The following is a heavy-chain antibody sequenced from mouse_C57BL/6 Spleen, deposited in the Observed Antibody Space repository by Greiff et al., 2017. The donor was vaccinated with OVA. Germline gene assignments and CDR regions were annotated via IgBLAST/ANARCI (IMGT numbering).Heavy chain of an antibody. D-gene: IGHD2-4*01. V-gene: IGHV6-3*01. CDR3: TRDYDDYFDY. Sequence: EVMLVESGGGLVQPGGSMKLSCVASGFTFSNYWMNWVRQSPEKGLEWVAQIRLKSDNYATHYAESVKGRFTISRDDSKSSVYLQMNNVRAEDTGIYYCTRDYDDYFDYWGQGTTLTVSS. J-gene: IGHJ2*01. CDR1: GFTFSNYW. CDR2: IRLKSDNYAT.